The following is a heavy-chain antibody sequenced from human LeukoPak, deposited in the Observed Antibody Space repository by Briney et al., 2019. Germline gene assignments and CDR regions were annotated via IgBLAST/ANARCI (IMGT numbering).Heavy chain of an antibody. CDR1: GYTFTTYG. Sequence: ASVKVSCKASGYTFTTYGITWVRQTPGQGLECMGWINPYNGNTNYAQKLQGRVTMTTDTSTSTAYMELRSLRSDDTAVYYCARELYGRFEYWGQGTLVTVSS. CDR2: INPYNGNT. J-gene: IGHJ4*02. CDR3: ARELYGRFEY. V-gene: IGHV1-18*01. D-gene: IGHD2-2*02.